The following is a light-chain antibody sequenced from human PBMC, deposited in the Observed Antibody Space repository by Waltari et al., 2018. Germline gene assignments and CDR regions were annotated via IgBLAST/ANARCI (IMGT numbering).Light chain of an antibody. CDR2: DVT. V-gene: IGLV2-11*01. CDR1: TNDLGSYHY. J-gene: IGLJ3*02. CDR3: CSYAGSYTWV. Sequence: SALTQPRSVSGSPGQPVTISCTGTTNDLGSYHYVPWYQQHPGKAPKLIILDVTKRPSGVPDRLSGSKSGNTASLTISGLRAEDEAEYYCCSYAGSYTWVFGGGTKLTVV.